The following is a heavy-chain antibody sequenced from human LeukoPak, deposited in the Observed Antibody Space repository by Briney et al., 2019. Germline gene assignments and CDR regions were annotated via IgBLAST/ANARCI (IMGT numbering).Heavy chain of an antibody. D-gene: IGHD3-10*01. J-gene: IGHJ4*02. Sequence: SETLSLTCSVSGGSVSSGTYYWSWVRQPPGQGLEWIGFIYYSGSTSYNPSLKSRVTISRDTSKNQFSLNLGSVTAADTAVYYCVRDRELNYWGQGTLVTVSS. CDR2: IYYSGST. V-gene: IGHV4-61*01. CDR3: VRDRELNY. CDR1: GGSVSSGTYY.